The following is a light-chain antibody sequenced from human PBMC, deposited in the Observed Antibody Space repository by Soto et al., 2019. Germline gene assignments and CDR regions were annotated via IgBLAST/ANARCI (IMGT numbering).Light chain of an antibody. CDR1: QSVSSSY. J-gene: IGKJ4*01. CDR2: GAS. Sequence: EIVLTQSPGTLSLSPGERATLSCRASQSVSSSYLAWYRQKPGQAPRLLIYGASSRATGIPDRFSGSGSGTDFTLTISRLEPEDFAVYYCHQYDTSPLTFGGGTKVEI. CDR3: HQYDTSPLT. V-gene: IGKV3-20*01.